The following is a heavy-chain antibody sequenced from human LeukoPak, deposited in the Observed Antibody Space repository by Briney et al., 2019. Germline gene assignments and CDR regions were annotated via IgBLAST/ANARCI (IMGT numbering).Heavy chain of an antibody. J-gene: IGHJ6*03. Sequence: GGTLRLSCVASGFIFSSYGMSWVRQAPGKGLEWVSAISGSGGSTYYADSVKGRFTISRDNSKNTLYLQMNSLRAEDTAIYYCAKNGDRGAYCSGGSCYPYYYYNMDVWGKGTTVTISS. D-gene: IGHD2-15*01. CDR2: ISGSGGST. CDR1: GFIFSSYG. V-gene: IGHV3-23*01. CDR3: AKNGDRGAYCSGGSCYPYYYYNMDV.